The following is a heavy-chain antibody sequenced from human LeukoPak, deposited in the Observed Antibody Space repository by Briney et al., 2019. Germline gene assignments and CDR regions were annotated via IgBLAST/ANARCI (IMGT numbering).Heavy chain of an antibody. CDR2: ISSSSSTI. V-gene: IGHV3-48*01. J-gene: IGHJ1*01. CDR3: ARDLISSSWYEEYFQH. CDR1: GFTFSSYS. Sequence: GGSLRLSCAASGFTFSSYSMNWVRQAPGKGLEWVSYISSSSSTIYYADSVKGRFTISSDNAKNSLYLQKNSLRAEDTAAYYCARDLISSSWYEEYFQHWGQGTLVTVSS. D-gene: IGHD6-13*01.